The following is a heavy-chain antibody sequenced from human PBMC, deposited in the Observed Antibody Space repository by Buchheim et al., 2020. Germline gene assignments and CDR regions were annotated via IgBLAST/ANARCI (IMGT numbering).Heavy chain of an antibody. CDR1: GFTFSFYA. J-gene: IGHJ4*02. CDR3: ANVDSAYGGNPFVFDY. CDR2: ISGSGGTT. V-gene: IGHV3-23*01. Sequence: EVQVLESGGGLVQPGGSLRLSCTASGFTFSFYAMSWVRQAPGKGLEWVSSISGSGGTTYYADSVKGRFAISRDNSKNTLFLRMNSLRADDTAVYYCANVDSAYGGNPFVFDYWGQGTL. D-gene: IGHD4-23*01.